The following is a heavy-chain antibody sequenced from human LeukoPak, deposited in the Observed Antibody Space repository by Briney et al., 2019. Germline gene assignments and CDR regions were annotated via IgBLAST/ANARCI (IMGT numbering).Heavy chain of an antibody. CDR3: VRMGRYGDYDY. V-gene: IGHV3-23*01. D-gene: IGHD4-17*01. J-gene: IGHJ4*02. CDR1: GFSFSTNA. CDR2: ISGRRNAT. Sequence: QPGGSLRLSCAASGFSFSTNAMSWVRQAPGKGLEWVSAISGRRNATYYEDSVKGRFTISRDNAKNSLYLQMNSLRAEDTAVYYCVRMGRYGDYDYWGQGTLVTVSS.